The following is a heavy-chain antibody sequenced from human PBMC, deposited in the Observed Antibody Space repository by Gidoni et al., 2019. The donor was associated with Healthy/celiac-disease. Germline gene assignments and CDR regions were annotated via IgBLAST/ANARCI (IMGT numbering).Heavy chain of an antibody. CDR1: GFTFSSYA. V-gene: IGHV3-30*01. D-gene: IGHD6-6*01. Sequence: QVQLVESGGGVVQPGGSLRLPCAASGFTFSSYAMHWVRQAPGKGLEWVAVISYDGSNKYYADSVKGRFTISRDNSKNTLYLQMNSLRAEDTAVYYCARDPTYPYSSSLMLRDILYYFDYWGQGTLVTVSS. J-gene: IGHJ4*02. CDR3: ARDPTYPYSSSLMLRDILYYFDY. CDR2: ISYDGSNK.